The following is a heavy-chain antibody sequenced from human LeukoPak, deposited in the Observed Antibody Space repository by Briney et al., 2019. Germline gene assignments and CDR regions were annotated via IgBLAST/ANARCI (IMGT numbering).Heavy chain of an antibody. V-gene: IGHV1-46*01. Sequence: ASVKVSCKASGYTFTSYYMHWVRQAPGQGLEWMGIINPSGGSTSYAQKFQGRVTMTRDTSTSTVYMELSSLRSEDTAVYYCARGPFPHYYGSGSYYNNWFDPWGQGTLVTVSS. CDR1: GYTFTSYY. CDR3: ARGPFPHYYGSGSYYNNWFDP. D-gene: IGHD3-10*01. J-gene: IGHJ5*02. CDR2: INPSGGST.